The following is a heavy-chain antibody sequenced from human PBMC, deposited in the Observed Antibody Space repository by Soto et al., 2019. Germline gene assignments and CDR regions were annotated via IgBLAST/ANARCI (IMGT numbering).Heavy chain of an antibody. J-gene: IGHJ4*02. D-gene: IGHD6-19*01. CDR3: ARDGAVAGDSNFDY. CDR1: GYTFTSYA. V-gene: IGHV1-3*01. CDR2: INGGNGNT. Sequence: QVQLVQSGAEVKKPGASVKVSCKASGYTFTSYAMHWVRQAPGQRLEWMGWINGGNGNTKYSQKFQGRVTITRDTSASTDYMELSSLRSEDTAVYYCARDGAVAGDSNFDYWGQGTLVNVSS.